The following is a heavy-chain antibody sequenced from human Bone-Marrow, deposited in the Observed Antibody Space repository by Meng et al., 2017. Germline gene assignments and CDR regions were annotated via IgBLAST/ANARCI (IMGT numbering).Heavy chain of an antibody. D-gene: IGHD6-13*01. CDR3: ARDEDISAAGYLLGDF. CDR1: GYTFISYD. Sequence: ASVKVSCKASGYTFISYDINWVRQATGQGLEWMGRIDPKSDNTHYAQKFQGRVTMTRDTSISTAYMELSGLRSDDTAVYYCARDEDISAAGYLLGDFWGQGTLVTVSS. J-gene: IGHJ4*02. CDR2: IDPKSDNT. V-gene: IGHV1-2*06.